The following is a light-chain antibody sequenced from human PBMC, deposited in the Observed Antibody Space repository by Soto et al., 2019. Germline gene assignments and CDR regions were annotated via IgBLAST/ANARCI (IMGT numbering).Light chain of an antibody. Sequence: DIVMTQSPLSLPVTPGEPASISCRSSQSLLHSNGYNYLDWYLQKPGQSPQLLIYLGSNRASGVPDRFSGSGSGTDFTLKISRVEAEDVGVYYCMRALQTPLTLGGGTTVAIK. CDR3: MRALQTPLT. V-gene: IGKV2-28*01. J-gene: IGKJ4*01. CDR2: LGS. CDR1: QSLLHSNGYNY.